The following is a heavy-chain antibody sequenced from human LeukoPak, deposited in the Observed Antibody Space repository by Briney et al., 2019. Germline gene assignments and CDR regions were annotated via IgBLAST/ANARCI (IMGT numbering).Heavy chain of an antibody. CDR1: GFTVGSNF. CDR2: IYSGGST. CDR3: ASSPGYSYEI. V-gene: IGHV3-53*01. J-gene: IGHJ4*02. Sequence: TGGSLRLSCAASGFTVGSNFMSWVRQAPGKGLEWVSVIYSGGSTYYADSVKGRFTISRDNSKNTLYLQMNSLRAEDTAVYYCASSPGYSYEIWGQGTLVTVSS. D-gene: IGHD5-18*01.